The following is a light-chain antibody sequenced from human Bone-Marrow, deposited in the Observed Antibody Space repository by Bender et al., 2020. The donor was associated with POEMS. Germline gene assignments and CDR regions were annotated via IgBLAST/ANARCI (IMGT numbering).Light chain of an antibody. CDR3: RSSTDTYKV. V-gene: IGLV2-11*01. CDR2: EVS. CDR1: RNDVGGYNS. J-gene: IGLJ2*01. Sequence: QSALTQPRSVSGSPGQSVTISCTGTRNDVGGYNSVSWYQHHPGKAPKLLIYEVSKRPSGGPARFSGSRSGNTASLTVSGLQADDEADYYCRSSTDTYKVFGGGTKLTVL.